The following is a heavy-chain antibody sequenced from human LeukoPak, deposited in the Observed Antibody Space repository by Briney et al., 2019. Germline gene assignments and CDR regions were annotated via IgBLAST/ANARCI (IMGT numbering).Heavy chain of an antibody. D-gene: IGHD1-26*01. Sequence: PGRSLRLSCAASGFTFSSYGMHWVRQAPGKGLEWVAVISYDGSNKYYADSVKGRFTISRDNSKNTLYLQMNSLRAEDTAVYYCAKSIVGATFLAYWGQGTLVTVSS. CDR3: AKSIVGATFLAY. J-gene: IGHJ4*02. V-gene: IGHV3-30*18. CDR1: GFTFSSYG. CDR2: ISYDGSNK.